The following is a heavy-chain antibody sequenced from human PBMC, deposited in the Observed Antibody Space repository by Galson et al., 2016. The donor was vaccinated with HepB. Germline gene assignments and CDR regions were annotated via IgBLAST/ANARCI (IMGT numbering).Heavy chain of an antibody. V-gene: IGHV3-15*01. CDR2: IKRKSDGGTI. J-gene: IGHJ4*01. Sequence: SLRLSCAGSGFTFRNAWMSWVRQAPGKGLEWVGRIKRKSDGGTIHYAAPVRDRFTISRDDSKSTLYLQMNSLKTEDTALYYCTTVTYDILTGYYNTPHDYWGHGTLVIVSS. D-gene: IGHD3-9*01. CDR3: TTVTYDILTGYYNTPHDY. CDR1: GFTFRNAW.